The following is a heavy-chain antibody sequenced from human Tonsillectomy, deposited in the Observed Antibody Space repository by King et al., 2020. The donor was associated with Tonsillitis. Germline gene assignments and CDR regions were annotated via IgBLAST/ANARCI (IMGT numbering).Heavy chain of an antibody. J-gene: IGHJ5*02. CDR3: AHREGLGELFTTNWFDP. CDR2: IYWNDDK. Sequence: TLKESGPTLVKPTQTLTLTCTFSGFSVSTSGVGVGWIRQPPGKALEWLALIYWNDDKRYSPSLKNRLTITKDTSKNQVVLTMTNMDPVDTATYYCAHREGLGELFTTNWFDPWGQGTLVTVSS. D-gene: IGHD3-10*01. CDR1: GFSVSTSGVG. V-gene: IGHV2-5*01.